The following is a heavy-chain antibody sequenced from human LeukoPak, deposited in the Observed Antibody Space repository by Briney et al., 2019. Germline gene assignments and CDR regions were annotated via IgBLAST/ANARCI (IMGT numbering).Heavy chain of an antibody. V-gene: IGHV3-33*06. CDR1: GFTFRNFN. J-gene: IGHJ4*02. CDR2: IWYDGSNK. CDR3: AKEVAYRVAAAEFIDY. Sequence: PGGSLRLSCAASGFTFRNFNMNWVRHAPGKGLEWVAVIWYDGSNKYYADSVKGRFTISRDNSKNTLYLQMNSLRVEDTAVYYCAKEVAYRVAAAEFIDYWGQGTLVTVSS. D-gene: IGHD6-13*01.